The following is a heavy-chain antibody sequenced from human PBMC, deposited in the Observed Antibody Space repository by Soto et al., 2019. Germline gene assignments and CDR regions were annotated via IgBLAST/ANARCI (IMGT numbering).Heavy chain of an antibody. J-gene: IGHJ4*02. CDR1: GFTFSRYS. V-gene: IGHV3-21*01. CDR3: ARESEDLTSNFDY. CDR2: ISSTTNYI. Sequence: GGSLRLSCAASGFTFSRYSMNWVRQAPGKGLEWVSSISSTTNYIYYADSMKGRFTVSRDNAKNSVYLDMNSLSVEDTAVYYCARESEDLTSNFDYWGQGTLVTVS.